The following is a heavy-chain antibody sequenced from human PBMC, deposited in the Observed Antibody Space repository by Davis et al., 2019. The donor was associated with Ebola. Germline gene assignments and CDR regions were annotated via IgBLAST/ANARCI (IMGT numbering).Heavy chain of an antibody. D-gene: IGHD2-8*02. CDR1: GGSISSYY. Sequence: MPSETLSLTCTVSGGSISSYYWSWIRQPPGKGLEWIGYIYYSGSTNYNPSLKSRVTISVDTSKNQFSLKLSSVTAAGTAVYYCARESWGTGWFDPWGQGTLVTVSS. CDR2: IYYSGST. V-gene: IGHV4-59*01. J-gene: IGHJ5*02. CDR3: ARESWGTGWFDP.